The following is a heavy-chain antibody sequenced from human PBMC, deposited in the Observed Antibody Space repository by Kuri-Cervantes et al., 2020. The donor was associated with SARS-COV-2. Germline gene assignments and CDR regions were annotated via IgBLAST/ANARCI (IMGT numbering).Heavy chain of an antibody. J-gene: IGHJ3*02. D-gene: IGHD7-27*01. CDR2: IIPIFGTA. Sequence: SVKVSCKASGYTFTSYGISWVRQAPGQGLEWMGGIIPIFGTANYAQKFQGRVTITADESTSTAYMELSSLRSEDTAVYYCARPSNWGSERAFDIWGQGTMVTVSS. CDR1: GYTFTSYG. V-gene: IGHV1-69*13. CDR3: ARPSNWGSERAFDI.